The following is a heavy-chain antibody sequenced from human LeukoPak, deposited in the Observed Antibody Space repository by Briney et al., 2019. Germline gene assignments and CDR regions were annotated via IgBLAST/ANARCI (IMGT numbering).Heavy chain of an antibody. CDR3: ARGQGYGSVFDY. D-gene: IGHD3-10*01. CDR1: GGSIGTSSYY. J-gene: IGHJ4*02. Sequence: SETLSLTCTVSGGSIGTSSYYWGWIRQPPGKGLEWIGSIYYSWSTYYNPSLKSRVTVSGDTSKNQFSLKLSSVTAADTAVYYCARGQGYGSVFDYWGQGTLVTVSS. CDR2: IYYSWST. V-gene: IGHV4-39*07.